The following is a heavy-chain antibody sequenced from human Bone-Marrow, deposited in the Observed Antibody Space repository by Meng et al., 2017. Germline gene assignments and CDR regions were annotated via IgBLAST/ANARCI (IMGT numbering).Heavy chain of an antibody. CDR1: GFTVSSNY. D-gene: IGHD1-26*01. Sequence: GGSLRLSCAASGFTVSSNYMSWVRQAPGKGLEWVSVIYSCGSTYYADSVKGRFTISRDNSKNTLYLQMNSLRAEDTAVYYCARDLSGSYYYYGMDVWGQGTTVTVSS. J-gene: IGHJ6*02. V-gene: IGHV3-66*03. CDR2: IYSCGST. CDR3: ARDLSGSYYYYGMDV.